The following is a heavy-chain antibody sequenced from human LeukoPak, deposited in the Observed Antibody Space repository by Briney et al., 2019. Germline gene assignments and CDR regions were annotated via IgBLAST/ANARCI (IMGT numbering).Heavy chain of an antibody. Sequence: SETLSLTCAVYGESFNGYFWSWIRQPPGKGLEWVGEINHSGTTNYNPSLKSRVTISVDTSKNQFSLKLSSVTAADTAVYYCARGPPDFWSGYYWTWGQGTLVTVSS. CDR2: INHSGTT. CDR3: ARGPPDFWSGYYWT. J-gene: IGHJ5*02. V-gene: IGHV4-34*01. D-gene: IGHD3-3*01. CDR1: GESFNGYF.